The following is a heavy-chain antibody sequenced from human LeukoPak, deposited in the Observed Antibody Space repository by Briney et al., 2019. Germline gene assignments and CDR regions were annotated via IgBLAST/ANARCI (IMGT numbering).Heavy chain of an antibody. J-gene: IGHJ4*02. V-gene: IGHV3-7*04. Sequence: AGSLRLSCAASGDPVWSYCVTWVCHGPGPGLECVANIKQDGSKKSYVDSVKGRFTISRDNAKNSLYLQMNSLRAEDTAIYYCTRVGYIDEGIDYWGQGTLVTVSS. CDR1: GDPVWSYC. CDR3: TRVGYIDEGIDY. D-gene: IGHD5-24*01. CDR2: IKQDGSKK.